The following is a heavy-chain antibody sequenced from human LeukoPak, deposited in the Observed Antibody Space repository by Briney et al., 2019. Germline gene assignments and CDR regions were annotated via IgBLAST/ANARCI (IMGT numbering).Heavy chain of an antibody. J-gene: IGHJ4*02. CDR1: GFTFGTYW. D-gene: IGHD1-26*01. CDR2: IKQDGSEK. CDR3: ARDKVVGATHFDY. V-gene: IGHV3-7*01. Sequence: GGSLRLPCAASGFTFGTYWMSWVRQAPGKGLEWVANIKQDGSEKYYVDSVKGRFTISRDNAKNSLYLQMSSLRAEDTAVYYCARDKVVGATHFDYWGQGTLVTVSS.